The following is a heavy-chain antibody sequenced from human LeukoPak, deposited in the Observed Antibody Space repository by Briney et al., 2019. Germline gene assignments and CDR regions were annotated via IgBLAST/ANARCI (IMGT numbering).Heavy chain of an antibody. J-gene: IGHJ4*02. CDR1: GYTFTGYY. CDR3: ARSQTAGWFRYFDY. CDR2: INPNSGGT. Sequence: ASVKVSCKASGYTFTGYYMHWVRQAPGQGLEWMGWINPNSGGTNHAQKFQGWVTMTRDTSISTAYMELSRLRSDDTAVYYCARSQTAGWFRYFDYWGQGTLVTVSS. D-gene: IGHD6-13*01. V-gene: IGHV1-2*04.